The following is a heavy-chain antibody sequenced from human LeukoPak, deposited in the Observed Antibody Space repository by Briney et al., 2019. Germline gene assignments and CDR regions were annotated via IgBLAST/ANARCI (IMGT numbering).Heavy chain of an antibody. Sequence: SETLSLTCTVSGGSISSGGYYWSWIRQHPGKGLEWIGYIYYSGSTYYNPSLKSRVTISVDTSKNQFSLKLSSVTAADTAVYYCARDLGITMVRGDRVFDYWGQGTLVTVSS. CDR3: ARDLGITMVRGDRVFDY. CDR1: GGSISSGGYY. D-gene: IGHD3-10*01. V-gene: IGHV4-31*03. CDR2: IYYSGST. J-gene: IGHJ4*02.